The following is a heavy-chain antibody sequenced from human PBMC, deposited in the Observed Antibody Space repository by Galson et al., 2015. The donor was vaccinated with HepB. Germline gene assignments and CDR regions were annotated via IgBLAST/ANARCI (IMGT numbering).Heavy chain of an antibody. Sequence: ETLSLTCTVSGGSISSYYWSWTRQPPGKGLEWIGYIYYTGSTNYNPSLKSRVTISLDTSKNQFSLKLSSVTAADTAVYYCARPYGSGWYYFDYWGPGTLVTVSS. J-gene: IGHJ4*02. D-gene: IGHD6-19*01. CDR2: IYYTGST. V-gene: IGHV4-59*01. CDR1: GGSISSYY. CDR3: ARPYGSGWYYFDY.